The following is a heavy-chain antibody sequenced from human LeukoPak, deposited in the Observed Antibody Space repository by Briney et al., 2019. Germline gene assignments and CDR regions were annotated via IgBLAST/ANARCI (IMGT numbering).Heavy chain of an antibody. V-gene: IGHV3-48*03. J-gene: IGHJ4*02. Sequence: PGGALGLPLAGSGFTFRSYVMNRVRQAPGKGLEVVSDISSSCSTIYYADSLKGRFTISRDNAKNSLSLQMNTLTAEDTAVYYCARSEQLWLPGGWGQGTLVTVSS. CDR2: ISSSCSTI. D-gene: IGHD5-18*01. CDR1: GFTFRSYV. CDR3: ARSEQLWLPGG.